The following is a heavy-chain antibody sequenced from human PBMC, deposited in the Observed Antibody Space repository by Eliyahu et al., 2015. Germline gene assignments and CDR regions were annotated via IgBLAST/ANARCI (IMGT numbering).Heavy chain of an antibody. CDR3: ARHLYFDY. CDR2: INHSGST. J-gene: IGHJ4*02. Sequence: QVQLQQWGAXLLKPSETLSXTXAVYGGSFXGYXXSWXRQPPGKGLEWIGEINHSGSTNYNQSLKSRVTISVDTSKNQFSLKLSSVTAADTAVYYCARHLYFDYWGQGTLVTVSS. CDR1: GGSFXGYX. V-gene: IGHV4-34*01.